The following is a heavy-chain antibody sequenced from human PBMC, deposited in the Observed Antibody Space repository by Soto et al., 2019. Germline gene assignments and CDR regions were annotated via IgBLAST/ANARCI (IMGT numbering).Heavy chain of an antibody. Sequence: EASVKVSCKASGYTFNFYGITWVRQAPGQGLGWMGWISGFNGNTNYAADLQGRVTMTTDTSTSTAYMELRGLRSDDTAVYYCARIGVSSGHESPDFDSWGQGTLVTVSS. CDR1: GYTFNFYG. CDR2: ISGFNGNT. J-gene: IGHJ4*02. D-gene: IGHD3-16*01. V-gene: IGHV1-18*01. CDR3: ARIGVSSGHESPDFDS.